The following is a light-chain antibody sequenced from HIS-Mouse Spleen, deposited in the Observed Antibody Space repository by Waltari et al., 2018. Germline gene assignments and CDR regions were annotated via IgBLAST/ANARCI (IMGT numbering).Light chain of an antibody. CDR2: DVS. J-gene: IGLJ2*01. CDR3: SSYTSSSTPVV. CDR1: SSDVVGYNY. V-gene: IGLV2-14*03. Sequence: QSALTQPASVSGSPGHAITISCTGTSSDVVGYNYVSWYQQHPGKVPKLMIYDVSNRPSGVSNRFSGSKSGNTASLTISGLQAEDEADYYCSSYTSSSTPVVFGGGTKLTVL.